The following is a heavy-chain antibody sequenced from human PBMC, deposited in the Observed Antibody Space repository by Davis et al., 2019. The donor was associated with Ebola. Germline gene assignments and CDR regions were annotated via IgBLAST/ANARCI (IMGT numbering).Heavy chain of an antibody. V-gene: IGHV3-21*01. CDR1: GFTFSSYS. J-gene: IGHJ3*02. Sequence: GESLKISCAASGFTFSSYSMNWVRQAPGKGLEWVSSISSSSSYIYYADSVKGRFTISRDNAKNSLYLQMNSLRAEDTAVYYCARDMVSWGDAFDIWSQGTMVTVSS. CDR3: ARDMVSWGDAFDI. D-gene: IGHD3-10*01. CDR2: ISSSSSYI.